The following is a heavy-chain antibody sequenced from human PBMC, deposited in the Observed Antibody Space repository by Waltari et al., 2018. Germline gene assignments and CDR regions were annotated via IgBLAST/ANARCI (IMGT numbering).Heavy chain of an antibody. Sequence: QVQLQQWGAGLLKPSETLSLTCAVYGGSFSGYYWSWIRQPPGKGLEWIGEINQRGSTNYNPSLKSRVTISVDTSKNQFSLKLSSVTAADTAVYYCAREGIVVVPAAIPPHFYYYYYMDVWGKGTTVTISS. D-gene: IGHD2-2*02. V-gene: IGHV4-34*01. CDR3: AREGIVVVPAAIPPHFYYYYYMDV. CDR2: INQRGST. J-gene: IGHJ6*03. CDR1: GGSFSGYY.